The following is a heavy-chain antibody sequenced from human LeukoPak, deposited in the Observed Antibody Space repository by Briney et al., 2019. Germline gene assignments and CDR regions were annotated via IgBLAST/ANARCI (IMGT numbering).Heavy chain of an antibody. CDR2: ISGSIGTT. D-gene: IGHD2-2*01. CDR1: GFTFSSYA. J-gene: IGHJ4*02. V-gene: IGHV3-23*01. CDR3: AKDSDQLPPSDYFDY. Sequence: PGGSLRLSCAASGFTFSSYAMTWVRQAPGKGLEWVSAISGSIGTTYYADSVKGRFTISRDNSKNTLFLQMSSLRAEDTAVYYCAKDSDQLPPSDYFDYWGQGTLVTVSS.